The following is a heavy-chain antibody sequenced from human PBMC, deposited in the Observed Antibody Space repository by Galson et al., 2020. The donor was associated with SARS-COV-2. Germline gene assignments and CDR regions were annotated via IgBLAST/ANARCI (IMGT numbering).Heavy chain of an antibody. CDR3: ARVWLAHTGYGFDL. J-gene: IGHJ3*01. V-gene: IGHV6-1*01. Sequence: SQTLSLTCDISGDSVSSNSASWNWIRQSPSRGLEWLGRTYFRSKWYSDYAISVKGRVTINPDTSKNRFSLQLNSVTPEDTAMYYCARVWLAHTGYGFDLWGQGTMVTVSS. CDR1: GDSVSSNSAS. CDR2: TYFRSKWYS. D-gene: IGHD6-19*01.